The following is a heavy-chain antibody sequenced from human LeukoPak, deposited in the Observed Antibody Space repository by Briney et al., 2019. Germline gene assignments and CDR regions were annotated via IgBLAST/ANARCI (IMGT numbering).Heavy chain of an antibody. CDR1: GGSSSGYY. CDR3: ARGGSRTVTTAY. J-gene: IGHJ4*02. Sequence: SETLSLICAVSGGSSSGYYWSWIRHPPGKGLEWIGEINRSGSTNHTPSLKSRVTISVDTSKTQFSLKLSSVTAADTAVYYCARGGSRTVTTAYWGQGTLVTVSS. V-gene: IGHV4-34*01. CDR2: INRSGST. D-gene: IGHD4-17*01.